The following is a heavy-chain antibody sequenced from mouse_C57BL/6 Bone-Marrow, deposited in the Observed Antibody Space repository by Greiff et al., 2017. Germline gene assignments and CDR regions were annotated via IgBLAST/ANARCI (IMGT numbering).Heavy chain of an antibody. CDR3: ARRSSGYNY. CDR2: ITPNNGGT. Sequence: VQLQQSGPELVQPGASVTMSCKASGYTFTDYNMHWVKQSHGKSLEWIGYITPNNGGTSYNQKFKCKATLTVNKYASTAYMELRSLTAEDSAVYDCARRSSGYNYWGQGTTLTGSS. CDR1: GYTFTDYN. V-gene: IGHV1-22*01. D-gene: IGHD3-2*02. J-gene: IGHJ2*01.